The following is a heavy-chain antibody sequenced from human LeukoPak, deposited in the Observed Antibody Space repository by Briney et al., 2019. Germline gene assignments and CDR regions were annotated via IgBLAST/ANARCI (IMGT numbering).Heavy chain of an antibody. V-gene: IGHV4-59*08. CDR1: GGSISSYY. CDR3: ARLEVYYDSSGYYNWFDP. D-gene: IGHD3-22*01. Sequence: SETLSLTCTVSGGSISSYYWSWIRQPPGRGLEWIGYIYYSGNTNYNPSLKSRVTISVDTSKNQFSLKLSSVTAADPAVYYFARLEVYYDSSGYYNWFDPWGQGTLVTVSS. J-gene: IGHJ5*02. CDR2: IYYSGNT.